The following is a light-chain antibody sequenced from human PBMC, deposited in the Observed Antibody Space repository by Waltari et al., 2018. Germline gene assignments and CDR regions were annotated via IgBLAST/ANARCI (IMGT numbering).Light chain of an antibody. Sequence: IQMTQSPSSLSASVGDRVTITCRASQGIRNDLGWYQQKAGKAPKLLITFGSTLQSGVSSRFSGSGSGTDFTLTITNVQPEDSAYYYCQLSYTTPHTFGQGTKVEIK. V-gene: IGKV1-39*01. CDR2: FGS. J-gene: IGKJ2*01. CDR3: QLSYTTPHT. CDR1: QGIRND.